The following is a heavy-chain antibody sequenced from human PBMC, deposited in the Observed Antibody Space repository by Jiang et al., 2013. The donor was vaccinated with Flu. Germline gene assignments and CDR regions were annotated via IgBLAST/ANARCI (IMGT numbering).Heavy chain of an antibody. V-gene: IGHV1-24*01. D-gene: IGHD3-22*01. CDR3: ATAKVYYYDSSGHDAFDI. CDR2: FDPEDGET. CDR1: GYTLTELS. J-gene: IGHJ3*02. Sequence: SGAEVKKPGASVKVSCKVSGYTLTELSMHWVRQAPGKGLEWMGGFDPEDGETIYAQKFQGRVTMTEDTSTDTAYMELSSLRSEDTAVYYCATAKVYYYDSSGHDAFDIWGQGTMVTVSS.